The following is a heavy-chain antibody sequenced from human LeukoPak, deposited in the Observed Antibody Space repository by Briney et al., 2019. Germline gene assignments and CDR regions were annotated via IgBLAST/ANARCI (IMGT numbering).Heavy chain of an antibody. D-gene: IGHD6-19*01. CDR1: GYSFTSYW. J-gene: IGHJ4*02. Sequence: GESLKISCKGSGYSFTSYWIGWVRQMPGKGLEWMGIIYPGDSDTTYSPSFQGQVTISADKSISTAYLQWSRLKASDTAMYYCARAGYSSGWFVPFDLWGQGTLVTVSS. CDR3: ARAGYSSGWFVPFDL. V-gene: IGHV5-51*01. CDR2: IYPGDSDT.